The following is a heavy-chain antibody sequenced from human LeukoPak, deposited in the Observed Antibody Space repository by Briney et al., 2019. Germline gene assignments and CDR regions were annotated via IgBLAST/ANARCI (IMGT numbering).Heavy chain of an antibody. CDR3: ARDDGTTVTTSPPFDY. Sequence: GGSLRLSCGASGFTFSSHWMTWVRQAPGEGLEFVANIKQDGSEINYADSVKGRFTVSRDNSKNTLYLQMGSLRAEDMAVYYCARDDGTTVTTSPPFDYWGQGTLVTVSS. D-gene: IGHD4-17*01. CDR2: IKQDGSEI. V-gene: IGHV3-7*01. CDR1: GFTFSSHW. J-gene: IGHJ4*02.